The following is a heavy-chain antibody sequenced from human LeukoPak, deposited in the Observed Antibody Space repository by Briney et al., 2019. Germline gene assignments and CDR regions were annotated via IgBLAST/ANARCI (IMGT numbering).Heavy chain of an antibody. D-gene: IGHD3-16*01. CDR2: ISPSGGIT. CDR3: AKDDDWGRYKH. V-gene: IGHV3-23*01. CDR1: GFTLSSHC. Sequence: GGSLTLPCAASGFTLSSHCMNWVRQAPGKGREGVAGISPSGGITYYTHSVKGRFTISRNNSKNTQSLQMNSLRAEDTAVYYCAKDDDWGRYKHWGQGALVTLS. J-gene: IGHJ1*01.